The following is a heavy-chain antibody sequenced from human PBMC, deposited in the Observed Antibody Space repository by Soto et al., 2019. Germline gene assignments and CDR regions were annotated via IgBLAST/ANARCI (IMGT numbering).Heavy chain of an antibody. V-gene: IGHV4-59*13. D-gene: IGHD2-2*01. J-gene: IGHJ6*02. Sequence: PSETLSLTCTVSGGSISNYYWSWIRQPPGKGLEWIGSISYSGGTNYNPSLKTRLTISLDTSKKQFSLKLRSLTAADTAVYYCARDVLGYCSSTSCFYGLDVWGQGTTVTVSS. CDR1: GGSISNYY. CDR3: ARDVLGYCSSTSCFYGLDV. CDR2: ISYSGGT.